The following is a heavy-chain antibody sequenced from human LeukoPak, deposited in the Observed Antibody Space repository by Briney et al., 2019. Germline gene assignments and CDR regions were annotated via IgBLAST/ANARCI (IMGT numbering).Heavy chain of an antibody. Sequence: GGSLRLSCAASGFTFSSYGMHWVRQAPGKGLEWVAVIWYDGSNKYYADSVKGRFTISRDNSKNTLYLQMNSLRSEDTAVYYCARVLSGYDSNCDYWGQGTLVTVSS. CDR3: ARVLSGYDSNCDY. D-gene: IGHD5-12*01. CDR1: GFTFSSYG. J-gene: IGHJ4*02. V-gene: IGHV3-33*01. CDR2: IWYDGSNK.